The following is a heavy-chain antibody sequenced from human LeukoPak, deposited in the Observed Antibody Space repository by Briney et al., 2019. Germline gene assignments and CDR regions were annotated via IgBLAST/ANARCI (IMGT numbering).Heavy chain of an antibody. CDR2: ISYDESDQ. J-gene: IGHJ4*02. D-gene: IGHD6-13*01. Sequence: SGGSLRLSCAASGFTLRSYGIHWVRQAPGKGRKWVAVISYDESDQYYGDSVKGRFTISRDTSKNTAYLQMNSLRAEDTAVYYCARDLYNSSFDYWGQGTLVTVSS. V-gene: IGHV3-33*01. CDR1: GFTLRSYG. CDR3: ARDLYNSSFDY.